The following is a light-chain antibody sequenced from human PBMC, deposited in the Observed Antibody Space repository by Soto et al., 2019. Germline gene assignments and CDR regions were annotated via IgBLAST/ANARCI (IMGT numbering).Light chain of an antibody. Sequence: QSVLTQPASVSGSPGQSITISCTGTSSDVGNYNLVSWYQQHPGKAPKLLIYEGNKRPSGVSNRFAASKSGNTASLTISGLQAEDEADYYCCSYAGSSTFVFGGGTKLTVL. J-gene: IGLJ2*01. V-gene: IGLV2-23*03. CDR1: SSDVGNYNL. CDR3: CSYAGSSTFV. CDR2: EGN.